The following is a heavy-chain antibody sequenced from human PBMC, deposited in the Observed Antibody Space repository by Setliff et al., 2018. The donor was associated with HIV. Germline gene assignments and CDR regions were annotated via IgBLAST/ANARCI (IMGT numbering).Heavy chain of an antibody. Sequence: ASVKVSCKASGYTFTTYGITWVRQAPGQGLEWMGWISTYNGNTNYAQKFQGRVTMTTVTSTSTAYMELRSLRSDATAVYYCARLSIPAYYYMDVWGKGTTVTVSS. CDR3: ARLSIPAYYYMDV. V-gene: IGHV1-18*01. CDR2: ISTYNGNT. J-gene: IGHJ6*03. CDR1: GYTFTTYG. D-gene: IGHD2-21*01.